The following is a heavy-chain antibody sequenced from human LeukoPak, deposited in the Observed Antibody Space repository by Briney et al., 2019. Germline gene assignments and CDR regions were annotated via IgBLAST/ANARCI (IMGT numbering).Heavy chain of an antibody. CDR3: ASQYYYDRDWFDP. J-gene: IGHJ5*02. V-gene: IGHV3-30-3*01. Sequence: PGGSLRLSCAASGFTFSSYAMHWVRQAPGKGLEWVAVISYDGSNKYYADSVKGRFTISRDNSKNTLYLQMNSLRAEDTAVYYCASQYYYDRDWFDPWGQGTLVTVSS. D-gene: IGHD3-22*01. CDR2: ISYDGSNK. CDR1: GFTFSSYA.